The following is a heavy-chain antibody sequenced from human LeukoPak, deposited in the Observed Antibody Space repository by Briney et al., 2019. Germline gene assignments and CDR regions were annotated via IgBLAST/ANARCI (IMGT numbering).Heavy chain of an antibody. V-gene: IGHV5-51*01. J-gene: IGHJ4*02. CDR2: IYPGDSDT. CDR3: ARLWCSSTSCPFGY. D-gene: IGHD2-2*01. Sequence: GESLKISCEGSGYTFTTYWIGWVRQMPGKGLEWMGNIYPGDSDTTYSPSFQGQVTISADKSISTAYLQWSSLKASDTAMYYCARLWCSSTSCPFGYWGQGTLVTVSS. CDR1: GYTFTTYW.